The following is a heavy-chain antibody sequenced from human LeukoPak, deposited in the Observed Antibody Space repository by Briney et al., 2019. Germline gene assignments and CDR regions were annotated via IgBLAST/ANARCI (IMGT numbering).Heavy chain of an antibody. CDR1: GYTFTGYY. CDR2: INPNSGGT. Sequence: ASVKVSCKTSGYTFTGYYMHWVRQAPGQGLEWMGWINPNSGGTNYAQKFQGRVTMTRDTSISTAYMELSRLRSDDTAVYYCARDLLEWLSAFDIWGQGTMVTVSS. V-gene: IGHV1-2*02. D-gene: IGHD3-3*01. CDR3: ARDLLEWLSAFDI. J-gene: IGHJ3*02.